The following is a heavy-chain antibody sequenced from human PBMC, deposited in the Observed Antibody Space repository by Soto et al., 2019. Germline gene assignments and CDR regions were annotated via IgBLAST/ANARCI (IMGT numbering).Heavy chain of an antibody. J-gene: IGHJ4*02. CDR3: AREAYDNSGYDLIYFDY. CDR1: GFSFSRYS. V-gene: IGHV3-48*02. Sequence: EVQLVESGGGLVQPGGSLRLSCVVSGFSFSRYSMNWVRQAPGKGLEWVSSISVSSSTIYYADSVKSRFTVSRDNAKNSLYLQMNSLRDEDTAVYYCAREAYDNSGYDLIYFDYWGQGTLVTASS. D-gene: IGHD3-22*01. CDR2: ISVSSSTI.